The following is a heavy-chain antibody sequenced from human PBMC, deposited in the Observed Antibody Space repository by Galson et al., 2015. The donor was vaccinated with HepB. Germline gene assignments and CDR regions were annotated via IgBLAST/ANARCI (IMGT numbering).Heavy chain of an antibody. J-gene: IGHJ4*02. D-gene: IGHD1-26*01. CDR1: GFTFSSYW. Sequence: SLRLSCAASGFTFSSYWMHWVRQAPGKGLVWVSRINSDGSSTSYADSVKGRFTISRDNAKNTLYLQMNSLRAEDTAVYYCAREHYDSGSSGGIDYWGQGALVTVSS. CDR3: AREHYDSGSSGGIDY. V-gene: IGHV3-74*01. CDR2: INSDGSST.